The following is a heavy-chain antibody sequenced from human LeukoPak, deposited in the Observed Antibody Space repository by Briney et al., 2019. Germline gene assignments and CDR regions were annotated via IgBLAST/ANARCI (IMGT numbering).Heavy chain of an antibody. J-gene: IGHJ4*02. CDR2: ISSTSRTI. D-gene: IGHD6-19*01. Sequence: PGGSLRLSCAASGFXFSSFSMNWVRQAPGKGLKWVSYISSTSRTISYADSVKGRFTVSRDNAEDSLYLQMNSLRAEDTAVYYCARGPSRRQGWLVTLDYWGQGTLVTVSS. V-gene: IGHV3-48*04. CDR3: ARGPSRRQGWLVTLDY. CDR1: GFXFSSFS.